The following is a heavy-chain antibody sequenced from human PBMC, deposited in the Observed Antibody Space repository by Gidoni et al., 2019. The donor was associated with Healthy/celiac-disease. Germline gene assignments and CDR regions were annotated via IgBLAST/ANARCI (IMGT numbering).Heavy chain of an antibody. V-gene: IGHV4-59*01. D-gene: IGHD3-16*01. CDR3: AVGRGGGYFDY. CDR2: LYYRGIT. Sequence: QVQLQESGPGLVKPSDPLSLTCTVPCGSISSYYWSWIRQPTGKGRELIGYLYYRGITNYNPPLKRRVTISVDTSKNQFPLKLSSVTAADTAVYYCAVGRGGGYFDYWGQGTLVTVSS. CDR1: CGSISSYY. J-gene: IGHJ4*02.